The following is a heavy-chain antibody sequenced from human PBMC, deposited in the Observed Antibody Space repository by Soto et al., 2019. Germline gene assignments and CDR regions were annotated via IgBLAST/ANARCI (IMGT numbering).Heavy chain of an antibody. V-gene: IGHV4-59*01. CDR2: IDYSGRT. CDR3: SRDGASSSWHGMDV. CDR1: GGSISSYF. Sequence: PSETLSLTCTVSGGSISSYFWIWIRQPPGKGLEWIGYIDYSGRTNYNPSLKSRVSISVDTSKNQFSLMLNSVTAADTAMYYCSRDGASSSWHGMDVWGQGTTVTVSS. J-gene: IGHJ6*02. D-gene: IGHD6-19*01.